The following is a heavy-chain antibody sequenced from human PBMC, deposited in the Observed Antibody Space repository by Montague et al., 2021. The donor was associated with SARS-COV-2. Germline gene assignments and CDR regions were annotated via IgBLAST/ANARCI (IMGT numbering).Heavy chain of an antibody. CDR3: ARADRRGPDTTYLYYYKGMDL. J-gene: IGHJ6*02. Sequence: SETLSLTCTVSGDSISTSYWAWIRQPPGKGLEWMGYSYYSGRTSYNFSLKSRVTISVDTSKNQDSLNLSSVTAADTDVYVCARADRRGPDTTYLYYYKGMDLWGQGTTVTVSS. V-gene: IGHV4-59*01. D-gene: IGHD2/OR15-2a*01. CDR2: SYYSGRT. CDR1: GDSISTSY.